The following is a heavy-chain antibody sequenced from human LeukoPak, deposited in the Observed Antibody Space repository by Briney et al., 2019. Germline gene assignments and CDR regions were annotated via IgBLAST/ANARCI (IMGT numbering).Heavy chain of an antibody. CDR1: GFTFSSYA. CDR2: ISYDGSNK. Sequence: GRSLRLSCAASGFTFSSYAMHWVRQAPGKGLEWVAVISYDGSNKYYADSVKGRFTISRDNSKNTLYLQMNSLRAEDTAVCYCARDYYDSSGYYRLGAFDIWGQGTMVTVSS. D-gene: IGHD3-22*01. J-gene: IGHJ3*02. CDR3: ARDYYDSSGYYRLGAFDI. V-gene: IGHV3-30-3*01.